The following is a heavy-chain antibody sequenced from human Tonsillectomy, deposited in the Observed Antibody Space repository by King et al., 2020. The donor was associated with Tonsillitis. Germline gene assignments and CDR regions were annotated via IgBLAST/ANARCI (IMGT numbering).Heavy chain of an antibody. CDR1: GFTFSSYE. J-gene: IGHJ6*03. CDR2: IGSSGSTM. Sequence: VQLVESGGGLVQPGGSLRLSCVASGFTFSSYEMNWVRQAPGKGLEWVSYIGSSGSTMFYADSVKGRFTISRDNAKTSLYLQMNRLRAEDTAVYYCAAWMSPETVTTGVYYFMDVWGKGTTVTASS. CDR3: AAWMSPETVTTGVYYFMDV. D-gene: IGHD1-7*01. V-gene: IGHV3-48*03.